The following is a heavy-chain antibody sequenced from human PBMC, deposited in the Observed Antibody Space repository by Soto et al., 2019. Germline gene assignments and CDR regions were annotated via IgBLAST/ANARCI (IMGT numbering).Heavy chain of an antibody. CDR3: AKAPSSSGWYFDY. Sequence: GGSLRLSCGASGFTFSSYAMSWVRQAPGKGLEWVSAISGSGGSTYHADSVKGRFTISRDNSKNTLYLQMNSLRAEDTTVYYCAKAPSSSGWYFDYWGQGTLVTVSS. CDR1: GFTFSSYA. J-gene: IGHJ4*02. CDR2: ISGSGGST. V-gene: IGHV3-23*01. D-gene: IGHD6-19*01.